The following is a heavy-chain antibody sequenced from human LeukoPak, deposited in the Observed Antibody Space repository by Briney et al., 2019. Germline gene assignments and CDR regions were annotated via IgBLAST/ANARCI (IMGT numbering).Heavy chain of an antibody. CDR2: ISSSGSTI. D-gene: IGHD3-16*01. V-gene: IGHV3-11*01. CDR1: GFTFSDYY. Sequence: GGSLRLSCAASGFTFSDYYMSRIRQAPGKGLEWVSYISSSGSTIYYADSVKGRFTISRDKAKNSLYLQMNSLRAEDTAVYYCAMHINYYYMDVWGKGTTVTVSS. CDR3: AMHINYYYMDV. J-gene: IGHJ6*03.